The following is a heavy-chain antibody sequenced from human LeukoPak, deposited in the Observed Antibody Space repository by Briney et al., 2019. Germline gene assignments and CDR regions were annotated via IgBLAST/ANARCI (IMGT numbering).Heavy chain of an antibody. CDR1: GGPISSYY. V-gene: IGHV4-4*07. CDR3: ARDGYYCDSSGYYF. CDR2: IYTSGNT. Sequence: SETLSLTCTVSGGPISSYYWSWIRQPAGKGPEWIGHIYTSGNTNYNPSLKSRVTMSVDTSKNQFSLKLRSVTAADTAVYYCARDGYYCDSSGYYFWGQGTLVTVSS. J-gene: IGHJ4*02. D-gene: IGHD3-22*01.